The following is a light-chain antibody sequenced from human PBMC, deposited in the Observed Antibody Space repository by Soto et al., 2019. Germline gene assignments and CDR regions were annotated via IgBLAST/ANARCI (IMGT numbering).Light chain of an antibody. CDR3: QVWDSSSAHPV. Sequence: SYELTQPPSVSVAPGKTARITCGGNNIGSKSVHWYQQKPGQAPVLVIYYDSDRPSGIPERFSGSNSGNTATLTISRVEAGDEAGYYCQVWDSSSAHPVFGGGTKLTVL. CDR2: YDS. CDR1: NIGSKS. V-gene: IGLV3-21*04. J-gene: IGLJ3*02.